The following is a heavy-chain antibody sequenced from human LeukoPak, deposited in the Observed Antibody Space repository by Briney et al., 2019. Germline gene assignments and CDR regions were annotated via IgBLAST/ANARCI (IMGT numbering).Heavy chain of an antibody. CDR3: AKAWFQHYYYYGVDV. J-gene: IGHJ6*02. CDR2: ISYDGSNE. CDR1: GFTFSNYG. V-gene: IGHV3-30*18. D-gene: IGHD3-22*01. Sequence: GRSLRLSCAASGFTFSNYGMHWARQAPGKGLEWVAVISYDGSNEYYADSVKGRFTISRDNSKSTLYLQMNSLRAEDTAVYYCAKAWFQHYYYYGVDVWGQGTTVTVSS.